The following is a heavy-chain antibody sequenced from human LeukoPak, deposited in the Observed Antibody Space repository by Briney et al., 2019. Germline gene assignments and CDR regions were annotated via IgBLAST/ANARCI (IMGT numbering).Heavy chain of an antibody. CDR3: ARDTPAVAGTGSGYWYFDL. CDR2: ISSSSSYI. V-gene: IGHV3-21*01. Sequence: GGSLRLSCAASGFTFSSYSMKWVRQAPGKGLEWVSSISSSSSYIYYADSVKGRFTISRDNAKNSLYLQMNSLRAEDTAVYYCARDTPAVAGTGSGYWYFDLWGRGTLVTVSS. CDR1: GFTFSSYS. D-gene: IGHD6-19*01. J-gene: IGHJ2*01.